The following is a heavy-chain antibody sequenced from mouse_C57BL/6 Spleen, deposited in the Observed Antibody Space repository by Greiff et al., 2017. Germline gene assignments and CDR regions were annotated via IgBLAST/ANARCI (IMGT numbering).Heavy chain of an antibody. CDR2: INPSSGYT. D-gene: IGHD1-1*01. J-gene: IGHJ4*01. V-gene: IGHV1-7*01. CDR3: AREATIYYYGSSYGYAMDY. CDR1: GYTFTSYW. Sequence: QVQLQQSGAELAKPGASVKLSCKASGYTFTSYWMHWVKQRPGQGLEWIGYINPSSGYTKSNQTFKYQATLTADQSSSTAYMQLSSLTYEYSSVYYCAREATIYYYGSSYGYAMDYWGQGTSVTVSS.